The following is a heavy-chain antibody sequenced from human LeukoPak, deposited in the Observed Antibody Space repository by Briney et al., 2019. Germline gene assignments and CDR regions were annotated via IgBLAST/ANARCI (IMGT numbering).Heavy chain of an antibody. Sequence: ASVKLSCTASGYTFTGYYMHWVRQAPGQGLEWMGWINPNSDGTNYAQNFQGRVTMTRDTSISTAYMELSVLRTYDKAVYYGALIFKGYGYSYDYWGQGTLVTVSS. V-gene: IGHV1-2*02. CDR1: GYTFTGYY. D-gene: IGHD5-18*01. J-gene: IGHJ4*02. CDR2: INPNSDGT. CDR3: ALIFKGYGYSYDY.